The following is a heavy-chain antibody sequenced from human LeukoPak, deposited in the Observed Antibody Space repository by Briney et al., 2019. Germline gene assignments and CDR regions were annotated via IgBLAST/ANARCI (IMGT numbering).Heavy chain of an antibody. V-gene: IGHV3-23*01. CDR2: MSGSGGRT. CDR1: GFTFNNYA. CDR3: AKDRDQRTQFYYYYYGMDV. J-gene: IGHJ6*02. Sequence: GGSLRLSCAASGFTFNNYAMSWVRQAPGKGLEWVSSMSGSGGRTNYADSVKGRFTISRDNSKNTLYLQMNSLRVEDTAVYYCAKDRDQRTQFYYYYYGMDVWGQGTTVTVSS. D-gene: IGHD2-2*01.